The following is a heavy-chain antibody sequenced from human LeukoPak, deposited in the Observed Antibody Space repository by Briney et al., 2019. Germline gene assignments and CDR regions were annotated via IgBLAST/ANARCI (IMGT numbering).Heavy chain of an antibody. CDR1: GGSFSGYY. Sequence: SETLSLTCAVYGGSFSGYYWSWIRQPPGKGLEWIGEINHSGSTNYNPSLKSRVTISVDTSKNQFSLKLSSVTAADTAVYYCARGPYYCSSTSCKHKRYYYYGMDVWGQGTLVTVSS. CDR2: INHSGST. CDR3: ARGPYYCSSTSCKHKRYYYYGMDV. J-gene: IGHJ6*02. D-gene: IGHD2-2*01. V-gene: IGHV4-34*01.